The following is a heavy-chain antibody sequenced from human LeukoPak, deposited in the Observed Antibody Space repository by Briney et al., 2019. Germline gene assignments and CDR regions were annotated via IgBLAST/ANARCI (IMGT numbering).Heavy chain of an antibody. Sequence: SETLSLTCTVSGDSISSYYWSRIRQPPGKGLEWIGYVYTSGSTNYNPSLKSRVTISVDTSKNQFSLKLSSVTAADTAVYYCARGRGPRYFDYWGQGTLVTVSS. CDR3: ARGRGPRYFDY. J-gene: IGHJ4*02. CDR2: VYTSGST. D-gene: IGHD3/OR15-3a*01. CDR1: GDSISSYY. V-gene: IGHV4-4*09.